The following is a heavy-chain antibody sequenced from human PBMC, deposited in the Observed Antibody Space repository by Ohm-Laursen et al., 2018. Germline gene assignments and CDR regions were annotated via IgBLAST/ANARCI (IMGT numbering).Heavy chain of an antibody. V-gene: IGHV3-21*01. Sequence: SLRLSCAASGFTFSSYSMNWVRQAPGKGLEWVSLIGSSSNYIYYAGSVRGRFTISRDNAQNSLYLHMSSLRAEDTAIYYCARDDGAYARRSGMDVWGQGTTVTVSS. J-gene: IGHJ6*02. CDR3: ARDDGAYARRSGMDV. D-gene: IGHD2-8*01. CDR1: GFTFSSYS. CDR2: IGSSSNYI.